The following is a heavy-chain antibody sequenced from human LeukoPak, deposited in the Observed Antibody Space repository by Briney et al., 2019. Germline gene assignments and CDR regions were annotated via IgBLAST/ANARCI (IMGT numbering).Heavy chain of an antibody. D-gene: IGHD4-23*01. Sequence: GGSLRLSCAASGFTFSSYAMHWVRQAPGKGLEWVAVISYDGSNKYYADSVKGRFTISRDNSKNTLYLQMNSMRAEDTAVYYCAREAVVTSWGQGTLVTVSS. V-gene: IGHV3-30*01. CDR2: ISYDGSNK. CDR3: AREAVVTS. J-gene: IGHJ4*02. CDR1: GFTFSSYA.